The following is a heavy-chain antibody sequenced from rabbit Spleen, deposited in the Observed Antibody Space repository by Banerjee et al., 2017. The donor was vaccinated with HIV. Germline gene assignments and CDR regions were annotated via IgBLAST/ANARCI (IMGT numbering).Heavy chain of an antibody. J-gene: IGHJ6*01. CDR2: IAGSGSGFT. D-gene: IGHD8-1*01. CDR1: GFSFSTNDY. CDR3: ARDTASSFSSYGMDL. V-gene: IGHV1S40*01. Sequence: QSLEESGGDLVKPGASLTLTCTASGFSFSTNDYMCWVRQAPGKGLEWISCIAGSGSGFTYSATWAKGRFTISKTSSTTVTLQMTRLTAADTATYFCARDTASSFSSYGMDLWGQGTLVTVS.